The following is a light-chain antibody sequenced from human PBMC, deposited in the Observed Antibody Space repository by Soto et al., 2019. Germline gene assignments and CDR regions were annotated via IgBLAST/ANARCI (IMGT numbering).Light chain of an antibody. V-gene: IGLV2-23*01. CDR1: SSDVGSYNL. CDR2: EGD. Sequence: QSAPTQPASVSGSPGQSITISCTGTSSDVGSYNLVSWYQQHPGKAPKLMIYEGDKRPSGVSNRFSASKSGNTASLTISGLHTEDEADYYCCSYAASRTYVFGTGTKLTVL. J-gene: IGLJ1*01. CDR3: CSYAASRTYV.